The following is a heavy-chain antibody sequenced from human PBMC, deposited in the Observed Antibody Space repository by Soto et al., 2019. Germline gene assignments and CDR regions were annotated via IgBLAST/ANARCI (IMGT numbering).Heavy chain of an antibody. J-gene: IGHJ5*02. CDR1: GFTFSSYG. Sequence: QVQLVESGGGVVQPGRSLRLSCAASGFTFSSYGMHWVRQAPGKGLEWVAVISYDGSNKYYADSVKGRFTISRDNSKNTLYLQMNSLRAEDTAVYYCAKGLMSRRAKGAFDPWGQGTLVTVSS. D-gene: IGHD2-8*01. CDR2: ISYDGSNK. V-gene: IGHV3-30*18. CDR3: AKGLMSRRAKGAFDP.